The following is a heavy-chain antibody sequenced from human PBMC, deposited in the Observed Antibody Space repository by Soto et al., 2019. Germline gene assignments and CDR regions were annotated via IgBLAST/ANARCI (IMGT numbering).Heavy chain of an antibody. V-gene: IGHV3-30-3*01. CDR3: ARVLDIVLVPAAMDYYYYGMDV. Sequence: SLNLSCASAWFSITSYAMHWVRQAPGSGLEWVAVISYDGSNKYYADSVRGRFTISRDNSKNTLYLQMNSLRAEDTAVYYCARVLDIVLVPAAMDYYYYGMDVWGQGT. CDR2: ISYDGSNK. CDR1: WFSITSYA. D-gene: IGHD2-2*03. J-gene: IGHJ6*02.